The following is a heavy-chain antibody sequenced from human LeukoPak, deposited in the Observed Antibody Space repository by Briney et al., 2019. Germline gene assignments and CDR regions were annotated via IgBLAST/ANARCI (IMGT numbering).Heavy chain of an antibody. Sequence: PGGSLRLSCAASGFTFSDYYMSWIRQAPGKGLHWLSAISANGINTYYADSVKGRFTISRDNSKNTLYLHMHSLRADDTALYYCAKDLHGAFDYWGQGILVTVSS. CDR1: GFTFSDYY. CDR2: ISANGINT. D-gene: IGHD3-10*01. V-gene: IGHV3-23*01. CDR3: AKDLHGAFDY. J-gene: IGHJ4*02.